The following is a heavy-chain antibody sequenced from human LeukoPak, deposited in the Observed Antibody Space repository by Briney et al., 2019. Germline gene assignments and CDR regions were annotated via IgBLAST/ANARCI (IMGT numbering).Heavy chain of an antibody. CDR2: INHSGST. CDR1: GGSFSGYY. V-gene: IGHV4-34*01. CDR3: ARGGIAAAGTSFRDYYYYGMDV. Sequence: SETLSLTCAVYGGSFSGYYWSWIRQPPGKGLEWIGEINHSGSTNYNPSLKSRVTISVDTSKNQFSLKLSSVTAADTAVYYCARGGIAAAGTSFRDYYYYGMDVWGQGTTVTVSS. J-gene: IGHJ6*02. D-gene: IGHD6-13*01.